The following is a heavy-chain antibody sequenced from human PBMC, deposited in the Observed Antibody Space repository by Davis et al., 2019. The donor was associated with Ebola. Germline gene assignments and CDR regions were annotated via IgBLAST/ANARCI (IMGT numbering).Heavy chain of an antibody. CDR2: ISYDGSNK. J-gene: IGHJ6*02. Sequence: GESLKISCAASGFTFSSYAMHWVRQAPGKGLEWVAVISYDGSNKYYADSVKGRCTISRDNAKNSLYLQMNSLRAEDTAVYYCARDLYLGSWNYYGMDVWGQGTTVTVSS. D-gene: IGHD2-2*02. V-gene: IGHV3-30-3*01. CDR3: ARDLYLGSWNYYGMDV. CDR1: GFTFSSYA.